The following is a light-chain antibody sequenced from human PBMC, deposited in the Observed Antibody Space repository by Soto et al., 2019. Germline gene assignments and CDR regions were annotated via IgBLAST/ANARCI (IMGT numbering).Light chain of an antibody. J-gene: IGKJ1*01. CDR1: QSISSW. Sequence: EIQMTQSPSTLSASVGDRVTITCRASQSISSWLAWYQQKPGKAPKLLIYDASSLESGVPSRFSGSGSGTEFTLTISSLQPDDFANYYCQQYNSYPWTFGQGTKVDSK. V-gene: IGKV1-5*01. CDR3: QQYNSYPWT. CDR2: DAS.